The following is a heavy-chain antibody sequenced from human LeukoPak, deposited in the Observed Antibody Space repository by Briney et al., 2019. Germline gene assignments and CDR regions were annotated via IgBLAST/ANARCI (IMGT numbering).Heavy chain of an antibody. J-gene: IGHJ1*01. CDR2: ISSSSSTI. CDR1: GFTFSSYS. Sequence: QSGGSLRLSCAGSGFTFSSYSMNWVRQAPGKGLEWVSYISSSSSTIYYADSVKGRFTISRDNAKNSLYLQMNSLRAEDTAVYYCARDGSGSYPHSAEYFQHWGQGTLVTVSS. D-gene: IGHD1-26*01. V-gene: IGHV3-48*01. CDR3: ARDGSGSYPHSAEYFQH.